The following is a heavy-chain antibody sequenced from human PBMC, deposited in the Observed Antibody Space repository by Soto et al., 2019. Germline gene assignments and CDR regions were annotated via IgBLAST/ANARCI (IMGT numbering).Heavy chain of an antibody. D-gene: IGHD6-13*01. J-gene: IGHJ4*02. CDR3: ARAGWGIAAAGHPDY. V-gene: IGHV4-59*08. CDR1: GGSISSYY. CDR2: IYYSGST. Sequence: SEALSLTCTVSGGSISSYYWSWIRQPPGKGLGWIGYIYYSGSTNYNPSLKSRVTISVDTSKNQFSLKLSSVTAADTAVYYCARAGWGIAAAGHPDYWGQGTLVTVS.